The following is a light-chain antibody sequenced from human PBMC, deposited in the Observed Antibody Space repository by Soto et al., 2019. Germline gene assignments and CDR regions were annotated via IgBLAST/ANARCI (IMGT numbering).Light chain of an antibody. V-gene: IGKV3-20*01. Sequence: EIVLTQSPGTLSLSPGERATLSCRASQSVSNTYLAWYQQKPGQAPRLLIFAASSRANGIPDRFSGSGSGTEFTLTISSLQSEDFAVYYCQQYNNWPPATFGQGTKVDNK. CDR2: AAS. J-gene: IGKJ1*01. CDR3: QQYNNWPPAT. CDR1: QSVSNTY.